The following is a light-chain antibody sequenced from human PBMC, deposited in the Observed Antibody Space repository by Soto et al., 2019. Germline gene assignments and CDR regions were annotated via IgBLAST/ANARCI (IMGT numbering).Light chain of an antibody. Sequence: DIQMTQSPSSLSASVGDRVTITCRASQTINSHLNWYQQKPGKAPKLLIYAESTLQSGVPSRFSGSGSGADFTLTISSLQPEDFAAYYCQQSSSSPKTFGQGTKLEVK. CDR1: QTINSH. CDR2: AES. CDR3: QQSSSSPKT. V-gene: IGKV1-39*01. J-gene: IGKJ2*01.